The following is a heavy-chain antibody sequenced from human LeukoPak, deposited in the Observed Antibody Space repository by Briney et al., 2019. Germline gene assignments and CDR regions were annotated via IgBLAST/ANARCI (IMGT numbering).Heavy chain of an antibody. V-gene: IGHV3-30-3*01. CDR2: ISYDGSNK. CDR3: ARVRGGRSWYYYGMDV. D-gene: IGHD3-16*01. Sequence: GGSLRLSCAASGFTLSSYAMHWVRQAPGKGLEWVAVISYDGSNKYYADSVKGRFTISRDNSKNTLYLQMNSLRAEDTAVYYCARVRGGRSWYYYGMDVWGRGTTVTVSS. J-gene: IGHJ6*02. CDR1: GFTLSSYA.